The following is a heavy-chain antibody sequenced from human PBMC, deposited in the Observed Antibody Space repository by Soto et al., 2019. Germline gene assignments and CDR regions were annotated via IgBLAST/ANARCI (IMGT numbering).Heavy chain of an antibody. V-gene: IGHV1-69*01. J-gene: IGHJ6*04. D-gene: IGHD3-22*01. CDR3: LRDENDYDMVCYGMDV. Sequence: WKTSVESLSVDVGSWVRNKTKQGLEWMGGIIPIFGTANYAQKFQGRVTITADESTSTAYMELSSLRSEDTAVYFCLRDENDYDMVCYGMDVWGKRTTVPV. CDR1: VESLSVDV. CDR2: IIPIFGTA.